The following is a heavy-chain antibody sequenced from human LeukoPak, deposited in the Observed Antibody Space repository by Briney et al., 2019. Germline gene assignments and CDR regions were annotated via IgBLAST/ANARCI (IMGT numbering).Heavy chain of an antibody. CDR2: ISGSGGST. Sequence: GGSLRLSCAASGFTFSSYAMNWVRQAPGKGLEWVSGISGSGGSTNYADSVKGRFTIFRDNSKNTLFLQMNSLMAEDTAVYYCAKRSTARSLGEGGQGTLVTVSS. CDR1: GFTFSSYA. D-gene: IGHD6-6*01. J-gene: IGHJ4*02. CDR3: AKRSTARSLGE. V-gene: IGHV3-23*01.